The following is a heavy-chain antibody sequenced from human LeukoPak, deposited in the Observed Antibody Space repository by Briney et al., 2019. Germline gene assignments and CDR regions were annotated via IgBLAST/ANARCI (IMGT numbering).Heavy chain of an antibody. CDR2: IIPILGIA. Sequence: SVKVSCKASGYSLTDYYMHWVRQAPGQGLEWMGRIIPILGIANYAQKFQGRVTITADKSTSTAYMELSSLRSEDTAVYYCARDPPFIAAAGRPFDPWGQGTLVTVSS. D-gene: IGHD6-13*01. V-gene: IGHV1-69*04. CDR1: GYSLTDYY. CDR3: ARDPPFIAAAGRPFDP. J-gene: IGHJ5*02.